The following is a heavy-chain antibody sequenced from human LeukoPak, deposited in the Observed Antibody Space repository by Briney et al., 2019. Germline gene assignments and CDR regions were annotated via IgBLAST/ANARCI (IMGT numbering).Heavy chain of an antibody. V-gene: IGHV4-4*07. J-gene: IGHJ6*03. CDR1: GGSISSYY. CDR2: IYTSGST. Sequence: SETLSLTCTVSGGSISSYYWSWIRQPAGKGLEWIGRIYTSGSTNYNPSLKSRVTMSVDTSKNQFSLKLSSVTAADTAVYYCAREEVYCSSTSCYNGPYYYYMDVWGKRTTVTISS. D-gene: IGHD2-2*02. CDR3: AREEVYCSSTSCYNGPYYYYMDV.